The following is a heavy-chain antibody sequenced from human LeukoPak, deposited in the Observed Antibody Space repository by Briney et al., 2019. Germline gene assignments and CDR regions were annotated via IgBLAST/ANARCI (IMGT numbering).Heavy chain of an antibody. D-gene: IGHD2-15*01. CDR2: IYYSGST. Sequence: SETLSLTCSVSDDSITMNYWTWIRQPPGKGLEWIGYIYYSGSTSYNPSLKSRVTISVDTSKNQFSLKLNSVTAADTAVYYCARAPPLRGGFDYWGQGTLVTVSS. V-gene: IGHV4-59*01. J-gene: IGHJ4*02. CDR1: DDSITMNY. CDR3: ARAPPLRGGFDY.